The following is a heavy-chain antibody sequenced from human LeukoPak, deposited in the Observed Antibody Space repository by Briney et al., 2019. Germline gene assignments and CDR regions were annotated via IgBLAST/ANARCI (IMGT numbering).Heavy chain of an antibody. CDR2: LSGSGGST. CDR1: GITLSNYG. V-gene: IGHV3-23*01. CDR3: AKRGVVIRAILVGFHKEAYYFDS. D-gene: IGHD2-21*01. Sequence: GGSLRLSCAVSGITLSNYGMSWVRQAPGKGLEWVAGLSGSGGSTYYADSVKGRFTTSRDNPKNTLYLQMNSLRAEDTAVYFCAKRGVVIRAILVGFHKEAYYFDSWGQGALVTVSS. J-gene: IGHJ4*02.